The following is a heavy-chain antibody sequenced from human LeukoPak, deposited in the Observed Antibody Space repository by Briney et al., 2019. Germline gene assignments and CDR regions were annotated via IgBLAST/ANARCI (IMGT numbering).Heavy chain of an antibody. CDR1: GDSVSSGVYY. Sequence: PSQTLSLTCSVSGDSVSSGVYYWSWFRQHPGKGLEWIGYINYSGNTYSNPSLKSRLAISLDTSRNQLSLKLSSVTAADTAVYYRARENVRTFDYWGQGTLVTVSS. D-gene: IGHD1-14*01. V-gene: IGHV4-31*03. CDR2: INYSGNT. CDR3: ARENVRTFDY. J-gene: IGHJ4*02.